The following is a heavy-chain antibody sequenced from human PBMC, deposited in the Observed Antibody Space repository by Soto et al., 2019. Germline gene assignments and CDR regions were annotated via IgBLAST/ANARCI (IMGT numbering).Heavy chain of an antibody. Sequence: PGGSLRLSCAASGFTFSNYAMSWVRQAPGKGLEWVSVISGSAVSTYYADSVKGRFTISRDNSKNTLYLQMNSLRADDTAVYYCAKDQSTVTSGAAFDYWGQGTLVTVSS. J-gene: IGHJ4*02. V-gene: IGHV3-23*01. D-gene: IGHD4-17*01. CDR2: ISGSAVST. CDR1: GFTFSNYA. CDR3: AKDQSTVTSGAAFDY.